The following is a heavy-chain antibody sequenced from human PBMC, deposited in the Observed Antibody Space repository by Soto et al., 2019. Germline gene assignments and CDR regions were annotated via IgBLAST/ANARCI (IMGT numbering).Heavy chain of an antibody. CDR2: IIPIFGTA. D-gene: IGHD1-26*01. V-gene: IGHV1-69*13. CDR3: ARFVVGAFFDY. Sequence: ASVKVSCKASGGTLSSYAISWVRQAPGQGLEWMGGIIPIFGTANYAQKFQGRVTITADESTSTAYMELSSLRSEDTAVYYCARFVVGAFFDYWGQGTLVTVSS. J-gene: IGHJ4*02. CDR1: GGTLSSYA.